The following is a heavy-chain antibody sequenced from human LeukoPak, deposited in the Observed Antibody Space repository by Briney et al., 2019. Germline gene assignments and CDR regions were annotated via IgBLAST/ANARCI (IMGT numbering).Heavy chain of an antibody. Sequence: SETLSLTCTVPGGSISSNNYYWGWIRQPPGKGLEWVGSIYYSGSTYYNPSLKSRVTISVDTSKNQFSLKLSSVTAADTAVYYCASRYLEWLLDYWGQGTLVTVSS. V-gene: IGHV4-39*01. CDR3: ASRYLEWLLDY. D-gene: IGHD3-3*01. CDR2: IYYSGST. CDR1: GGSISSNNYY. J-gene: IGHJ4*02.